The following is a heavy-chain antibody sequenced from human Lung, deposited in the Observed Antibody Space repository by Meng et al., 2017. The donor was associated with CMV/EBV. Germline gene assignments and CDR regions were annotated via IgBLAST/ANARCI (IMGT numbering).Heavy chain of an antibody. Sequence: GGSLRLXXAASGFTFSSYAMHWVRQAPGKGLEWLAVISYDGSDKYYTDSVRGRFTISRDSSKNTLLLQMHSLRAEDTAVYYCARRNFYCTNGVCYLDYWGQGTXVTVSS. V-gene: IGHV3-30*04. D-gene: IGHD2-8*01. J-gene: IGHJ4*02. CDR1: GFTFSSYA. CDR3: ARRNFYCTNGVCYLDY. CDR2: ISYDGSDK.